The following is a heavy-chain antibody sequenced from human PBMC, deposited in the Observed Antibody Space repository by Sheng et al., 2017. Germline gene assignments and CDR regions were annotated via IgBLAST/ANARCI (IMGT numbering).Heavy chain of an antibody. CDR1: GYIFTTYG. Sequence: QVQLVQSGAEVKKPGASVKVSCKASGYIFTTYGISWVRQAPGQGLEWMGWISAYNGNTKYEQKLQGRVTMTTDTSTSTAYMELRNLRSDDTAVYYCASGAGGIIVHGMDVWGQGTTVTVSS. J-gene: IGHJ6*02. CDR2: ISAYNGNT. D-gene: IGHD3-16*02. V-gene: IGHV1-18*01. CDR3: ASGAGGIIVHGMDV.